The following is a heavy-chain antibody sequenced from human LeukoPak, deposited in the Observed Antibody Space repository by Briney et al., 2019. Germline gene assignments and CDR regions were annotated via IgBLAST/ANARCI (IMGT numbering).Heavy chain of an antibody. D-gene: IGHD6-13*01. J-gene: IGHJ4*02. V-gene: IGHV4-61*01. CDR3: ARDGAAAGTSYFDY. CDR2: IYNSGST. CDR1: GGSVSSGSYS. Sequence: PSETLSLTCTVSGGSVSSGSYSWSWIRQPPGKGLEWIGYIYNSGSTSYNPSLKSRVTISVDTSKNQFSLKLSSVTAADTAVYYCARDGAAAGTSYFDYWGQGALVTVSS.